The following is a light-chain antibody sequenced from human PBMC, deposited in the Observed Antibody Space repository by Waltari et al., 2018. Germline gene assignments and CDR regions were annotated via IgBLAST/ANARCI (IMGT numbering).Light chain of an antibody. J-gene: IGKJ4*01. V-gene: IGKV3-11*01. CDR1: QSVSSY. Sequence: EIVLPQSPATLSLSPGERATLSCRASQSVSSYLAWYQQKPGQDPRLLIYDASNRATGIPARFSGSGSGTDFTLTISSLEPEDFAVYYCQQRSNWLLTFGGGTKVEIK. CDR3: QQRSNWLLT. CDR2: DAS.